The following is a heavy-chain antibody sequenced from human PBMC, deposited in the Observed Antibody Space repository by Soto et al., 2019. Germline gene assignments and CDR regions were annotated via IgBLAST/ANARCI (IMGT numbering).Heavy chain of an antibody. CDR2: IYYSGST. CDR1: GGSISSYY. J-gene: IGHJ4*02. V-gene: IGHV4-59*01. Sequence: SETLSLTCTVSGGSISSYYWSWIRQPPGKGLKWIGYIYYSGSTNYNPSLKSRVTISVDTSKNQFSLKLSSVTAADTAVYYCARDGGMTGYYYYFDYWGQGTLVTVS. D-gene: IGHD3-9*01. CDR3: ARDGGMTGYYYYFDY.